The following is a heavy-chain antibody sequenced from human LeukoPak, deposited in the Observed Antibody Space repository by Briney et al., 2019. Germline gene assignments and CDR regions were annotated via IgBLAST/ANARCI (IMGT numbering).Heavy chain of an antibody. V-gene: IGHV3-20*04. CDR3: AIVIVGNGYYYGMDV. J-gene: IGHJ6*02. D-gene: IGHD3-22*01. CDR2: INRNGGSG. Sequence: GGSLRLSCAASGFTLDDYGMSWVRPAPGKGLEWVSGINRNGGSGCYAVSVKRRFTISRDNAKNSLYLQMNSLRAEDTALYYCAIVIVGNGYYYGMDVWGQGTTVTVSS. CDR1: GFTLDDYG.